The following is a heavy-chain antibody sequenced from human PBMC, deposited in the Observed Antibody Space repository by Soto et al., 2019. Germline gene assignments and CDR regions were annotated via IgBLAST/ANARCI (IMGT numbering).Heavy chain of an antibody. CDR2: IIPIFGTA. J-gene: IGHJ3*02. Sequence: SVKVSCKASGGTFSSYAISWVRQAPGQGLEWMGGIIPIFGTANYAQKFQGRVTITADKSTSTAYMELSSLRSEDTAVYYCARDLRDSSSWPDAFDIWGQGTMVTVSS. V-gene: IGHV1-69*06. CDR1: GGTFSSYA. CDR3: ARDLRDSSSWPDAFDI. D-gene: IGHD6-13*01.